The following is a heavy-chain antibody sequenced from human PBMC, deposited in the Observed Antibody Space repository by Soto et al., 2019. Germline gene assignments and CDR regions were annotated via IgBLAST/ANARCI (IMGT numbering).Heavy chain of an antibody. CDR1: GFNFADYA. CDR2: XRAXAXGXXX. D-gene: IGHD6-13*01. Sequence: LRLSCTASGFNFADYAVHWFRQVPGKGLEXVSFXRAXAXGXXXDXXASVKGRFTISRDDSKSIAYPQMNSLKTEDTALYYCTRAYSSSPLDYWGQGARVTASS. CDR3: TRAYSSSPLDY. J-gene: IGHJ4*02. V-gene: IGHV3-49*03.